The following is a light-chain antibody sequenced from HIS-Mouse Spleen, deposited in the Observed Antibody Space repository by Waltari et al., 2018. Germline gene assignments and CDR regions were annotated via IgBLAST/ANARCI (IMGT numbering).Light chain of an antibody. J-gene: IGLJ2*01. V-gene: IGLV2-11*01. Sequence: QSALTQPRSVSGSPGQSATIPCTGTSSAVGGYNDFSWYQQHPGKAPKLMIYDVSNRPSGVPDRFSGSKSGNTASLTISGLQAEDEADYYCCSYAGSYTFEVFGGGTKLTVL. CDR2: DVS. CDR1: SSAVGGYND. CDR3: CSYAGSYTFEV.